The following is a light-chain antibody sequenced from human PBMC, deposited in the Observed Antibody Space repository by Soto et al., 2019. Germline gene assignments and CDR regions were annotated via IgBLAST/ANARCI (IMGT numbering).Light chain of an antibody. CDR2: HAS. CDR3: QQYNSYS. V-gene: IGKV1-5*01. J-gene: IGKJ1*01. CDR1: QSISNW. Sequence: DIQMTQSPSTLPASVGDRVAITCRASQSISNWLAWYQQKPGIAPKVLIYHASNLQSGVPSRFSGSGSGTEFTLTISSRQPDDFATYYCQQYNSYSFGQGTKV.